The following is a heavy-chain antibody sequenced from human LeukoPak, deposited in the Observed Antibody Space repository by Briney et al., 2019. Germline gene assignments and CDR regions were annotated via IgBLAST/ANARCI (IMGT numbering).Heavy chain of an antibody. D-gene: IGHD3-22*01. CDR3: ASLHIGLGDSSGYYVYYFDY. Sequence: PSETLSLTCTVSGGSISSYYWGWIRQPPGKGLEWIGSIYYSGSTYYNPSLKSRVTISVDTSKNQFSLKLSSVTAADTAVYYCASLHIGLGDSSGYYVYYFDYWGQGTLVTVSS. J-gene: IGHJ4*02. CDR1: GGSISSYY. V-gene: IGHV4-39*01. CDR2: IYYSGST.